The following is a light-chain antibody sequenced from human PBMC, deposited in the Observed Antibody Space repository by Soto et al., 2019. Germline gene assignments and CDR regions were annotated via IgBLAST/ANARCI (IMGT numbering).Light chain of an antibody. CDR2: DVN. Sequence: QPALTQPPSASGSPGQSGAISCTETNSDVGGYNYVSWYQQHPGKAPKLMIYDVNKRPSGVPDRFSGSKSGNTASLTVSGLQAEDEADYYCSSYAGSTTFDVFGTGTKVTVL. CDR1: NSDVGGYNY. CDR3: SSYAGSTTFDV. J-gene: IGLJ1*01. V-gene: IGLV2-8*01.